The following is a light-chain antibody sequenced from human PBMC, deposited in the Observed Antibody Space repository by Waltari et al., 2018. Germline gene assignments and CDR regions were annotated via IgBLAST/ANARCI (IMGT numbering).Light chain of an antibody. Sequence: EIVLTQSPATLSLSPGERATLSCRASQSVSNFLAWYQQKPGQAPRLLIYEGSKRATGIPARFSGSGSGTDFTLTISSLEPEDFAVYYCQQRSNWPPLTFGGGTKVEIK. J-gene: IGKJ4*01. CDR2: EGS. CDR1: QSVSNF. CDR3: QQRSNWPPLT. V-gene: IGKV3-11*01.